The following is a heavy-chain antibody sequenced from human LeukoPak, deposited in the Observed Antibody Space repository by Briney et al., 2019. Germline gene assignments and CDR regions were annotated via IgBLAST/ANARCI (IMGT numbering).Heavy chain of an antibody. V-gene: IGHV1-2*06. D-gene: IGHD3-16*02. J-gene: IGHJ4*02. CDR1: GYTFTCYY. Sequence: ASVKVSCKASGYTFTCYYMHGVRQAPGQGLEGMGRINPNSGGTNYAQKFQGRVTITRDTSISTAYMELSRLRSDDTAVYYCARDQITFGGVIVMTNFDYWGQGTLVTVSS. CDR3: ARDQITFGGVIVMTNFDY. CDR2: INPNSGGT.